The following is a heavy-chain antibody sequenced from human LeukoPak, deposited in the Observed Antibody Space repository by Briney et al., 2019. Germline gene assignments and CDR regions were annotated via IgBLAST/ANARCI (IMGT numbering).Heavy chain of an antibody. D-gene: IGHD6-19*01. CDR2: ISSSSSYI. CDR1: GFTFSSYS. V-gene: IGHV3-21*01. Sequence: GGSLRLSCAASGFTFSSYSMNWVRQAPGKGLEWVSSISSSSSYIYYADSVKGRFTISRDNSKNTLYLQMNSLRAEDTAVYYCARDAPPMSSGWRGGFDYWGQGTLVTVSS. J-gene: IGHJ4*02. CDR3: ARDAPPMSSGWRGGFDY.